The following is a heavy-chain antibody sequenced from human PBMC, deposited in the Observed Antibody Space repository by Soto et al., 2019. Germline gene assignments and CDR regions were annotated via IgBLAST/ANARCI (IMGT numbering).Heavy chain of an antibody. V-gene: IGHV1-69*05. CDR3: ARRNDYGEY. CDR2: IIPIFGTA. Sequence: SVKVSCKASGGTFSSYAISWVRQAPGQGLEWMGGIIPIFGTANYAQRLQGRVTMTTDTSTSTAYMERRSLRSDDTSMYYCARRNDYGEYWGQGTLVTVSS. CDR1: GGTFSSYA. D-gene: IGHD4-17*01. J-gene: IGHJ4*02.